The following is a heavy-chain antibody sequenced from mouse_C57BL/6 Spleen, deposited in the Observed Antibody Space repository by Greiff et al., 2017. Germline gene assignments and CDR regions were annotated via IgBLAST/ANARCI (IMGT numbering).Heavy chain of an antibody. CDR3: AREFPHYYGSSYGAMDY. CDR2: IYPGSGNT. Sequence: QVQLQQSGPELVKPGASVKISCKASGYSFTSYYIHWVKQRPGQGLEWIGWIYPGSGNTKYNEKFKGKATLTADTSSSTAYMQLSSLTSEDSAVYYCAREFPHYYGSSYGAMDYWGQGTSVTVSS. J-gene: IGHJ4*01. CDR1: GYSFTSYY. D-gene: IGHD1-1*01. V-gene: IGHV1-66*01.